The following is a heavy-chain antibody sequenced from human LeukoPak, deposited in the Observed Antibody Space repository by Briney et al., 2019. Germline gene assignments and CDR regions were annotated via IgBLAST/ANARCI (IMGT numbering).Heavy chain of an antibody. Sequence: GGSLRLSCAASGFTVSSYWMSWVRQAPGKGLEWVSSISRSGESTFYADSVRGRFTISRDNSKNTVSLQMESLRAEDTALYYCAKDYAVGSIDYWGQGTLVTVSS. CDR1: GFTVSSYW. D-gene: IGHD3-16*01. J-gene: IGHJ4*02. V-gene: IGHV3-23*01. CDR2: ISRSGEST. CDR3: AKDYAVGSIDY.